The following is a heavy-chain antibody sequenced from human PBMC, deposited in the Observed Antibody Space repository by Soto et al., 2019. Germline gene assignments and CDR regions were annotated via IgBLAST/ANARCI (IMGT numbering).Heavy chain of an antibody. CDR1: GYTFSNFG. D-gene: IGHD2-15*01. CDR3: ARENSSFDY. J-gene: IGHJ4*02. Sequence: QIQLLQSGAEVKKPGALVKVTCKASGYTFSNFGISWVRQAPGQGLEWMGWISAYNANANYAQKFQGRLTMTADTSTRTAYMELRSLRSDDTAVYYCARENSSFDYWGQGTLVTVSS. V-gene: IGHV1-18*01. CDR2: ISAYNANA.